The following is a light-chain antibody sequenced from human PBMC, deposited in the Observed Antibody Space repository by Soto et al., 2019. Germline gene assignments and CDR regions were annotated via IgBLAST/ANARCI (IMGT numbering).Light chain of an antibody. J-gene: IGKJ2*01. CDR2: DAS. CDR1: QSVSNY. CDR3: QQRSDWPYT. Sequence: EIKLTQSPATLALSPGERATLSCRASQSVSNYLVWYQQKPGQPPRHLIYDASNRATCIPARFSGSGSGTEFTIPISSLEPVDFAVYYCQQRSDWPYTVGQGTKLEIK. V-gene: IGKV3-11*01.